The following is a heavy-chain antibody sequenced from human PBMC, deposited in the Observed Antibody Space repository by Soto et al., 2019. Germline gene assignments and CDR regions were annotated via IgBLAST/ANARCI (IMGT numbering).Heavy chain of an antibody. V-gene: IGHV6-1*01. Sequence: SQTLSLTCAISGDSVSSNTASWNWIRSSPSRGLEWLGRTYYRSNWRHDYAVSVRSRITVNPDTSKNHFSLQLNSVTPDDTAVYYCARGVAGSGFDLWGQGTLVTVSS. CDR1: GDSVSSNTAS. CDR2: TYYRSNWRH. J-gene: IGHJ4*02. D-gene: IGHD6-19*01. CDR3: ARGVAGSGFDL.